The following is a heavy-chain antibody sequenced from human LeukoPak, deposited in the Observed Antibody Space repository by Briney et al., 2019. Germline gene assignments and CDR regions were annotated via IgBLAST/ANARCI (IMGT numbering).Heavy chain of an antibody. CDR1: GGSISSGGYS. CDR2: IYHSGST. D-gene: IGHD1-26*01. CDR3: ARVGSVGAFSGGYFDY. J-gene: IGHJ4*02. Sequence: SQTLSLTCAVSGGSISSGGYSWSWIRQPPGKGLEWIGYIYHSGSTYYNPSLKSRVTISVDRSKNQFSLKLSSVTAADTAVYYCARVGSVGAFSGGYFDYWGQGTLVTVSS. V-gene: IGHV4-30-2*01.